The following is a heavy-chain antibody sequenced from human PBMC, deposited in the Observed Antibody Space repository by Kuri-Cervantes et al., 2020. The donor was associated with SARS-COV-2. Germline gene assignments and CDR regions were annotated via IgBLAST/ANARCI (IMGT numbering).Heavy chain of an antibody. J-gene: IGHJ4*02. CDR1: GFTFSSYA. D-gene: IGHD2-8*02. CDR2: ISGSGGST. V-gene: IGHV3-23*01. CDR3: AKGTRERD. Sequence: ETLSLTCAASGFTFSSYAMSWVRQAPGKGLEWVSAISGSGGSTYYADSVKGRFTISRGNSKNTLYLQMNSLRAEDTAVYYCAKGTRERDWGQGTLVTVSS.